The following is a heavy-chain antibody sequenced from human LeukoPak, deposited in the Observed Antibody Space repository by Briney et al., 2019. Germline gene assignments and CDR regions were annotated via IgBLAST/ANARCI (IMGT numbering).Heavy chain of an antibody. D-gene: IGHD6-13*01. CDR3: ASRGDRIAAAGYYFDY. CDR1: GGTFSSYA. Sequence: SVKVSCKASGGTFSSYAISWVRQAPGQGLEWMGGFIPIFGTANYAQKFQGRVTITADESTSTAYMELSSLRSEDTAVYYCASRGDRIAAAGYYFDYWGQGTLVTVSS. J-gene: IGHJ4*02. V-gene: IGHV1-69*13. CDR2: FIPIFGTA.